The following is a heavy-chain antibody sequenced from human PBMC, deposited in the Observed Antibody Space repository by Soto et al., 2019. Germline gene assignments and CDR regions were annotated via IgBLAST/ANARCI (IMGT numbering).Heavy chain of an antibody. CDR1: GFIFNNYG. CDR2: IWYDGSNK. CDR3: ARGDSSGHY. J-gene: IGHJ4*02. V-gene: IGHV3-33*01. Sequence: QVQLVESGGGVVQPGRSLRLSCAASGFIFNNYGMHWVRQAPGKGLEWVAVIWYDGSNKYYADSVKGRFTISRDNSKNTLYLPMSSLRAEDTAVYYCARGDSSGHYWGQGAPVTVSS. D-gene: IGHD3-22*01.